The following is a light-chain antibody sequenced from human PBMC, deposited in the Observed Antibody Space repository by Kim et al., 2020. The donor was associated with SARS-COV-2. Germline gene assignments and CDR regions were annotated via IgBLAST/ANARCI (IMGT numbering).Light chain of an antibody. Sequence: SVLTQPPSASGTPGQRVTISCSGSSSNIGSNTVNWYQQLPGTAPKLVIYSNNQRPSGVPDRFSGSKSGTSASLAISGLQSEDEADYYCAAWDDSLNGYVFGTGTKVTVL. CDR3: AAWDDSLNGYV. CDR2: SNN. J-gene: IGLJ1*01. V-gene: IGLV1-44*01. CDR1: SSNIGSNT.